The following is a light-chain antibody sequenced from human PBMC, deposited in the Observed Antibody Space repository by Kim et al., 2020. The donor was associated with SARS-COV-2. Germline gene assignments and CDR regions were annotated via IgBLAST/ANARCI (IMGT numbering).Light chain of an antibody. Sequence: SPWERATLSFRASQSVSKNYLAWFQQKPGQAPRRLIYDAASRTAGIPDRFSGSGSGTDFTLTINRLEPEDFAVYYCQQYAHSPITFGQGTRLEIK. V-gene: IGKV3-20*01. J-gene: IGKJ5*01. CDR2: DAA. CDR3: QQYAHSPIT. CDR1: QSVSKNY.